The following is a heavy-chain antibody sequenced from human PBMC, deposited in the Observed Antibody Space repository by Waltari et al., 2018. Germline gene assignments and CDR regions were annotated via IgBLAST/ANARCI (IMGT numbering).Heavy chain of an antibody. CDR2: IKYDGSEK. CDR3: VRDLVNFWLSFDALDM. D-gene: IGHD3-3*01. Sequence: EVQLVESGGGLVQPGGSVRLSCAASGFILSRYWMSWVRQAPGKGLEWVANIKYDGSEKHYVDSVKGRFTISRDNLKDSLYLQMNSLRVEDTAVYYCVRDLVNFWLSFDALDMWGQGTMVTVSS. J-gene: IGHJ3*02. V-gene: IGHV3-7*01. CDR1: GFILSRYW.